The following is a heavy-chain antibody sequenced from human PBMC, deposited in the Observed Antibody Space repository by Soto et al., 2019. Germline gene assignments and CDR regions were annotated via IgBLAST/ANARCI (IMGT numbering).Heavy chain of an antibody. CDR1: RFTFSDYY. J-gene: IGHJ4*02. V-gene: IGHV3-11*01. D-gene: IGHD4-17*01. Sequence: LRLSCAASRFTFSDYYISLIRQAPGKGLEWVSYISSSGSTIYYADPVKGRFTISSDNAKNSLYLQMNSLRAEDTAVYYCARGSYGDYGPFDYWGQGTLVTVSS. CDR2: ISSSGSTI. CDR3: ARGSYGDYGPFDY.